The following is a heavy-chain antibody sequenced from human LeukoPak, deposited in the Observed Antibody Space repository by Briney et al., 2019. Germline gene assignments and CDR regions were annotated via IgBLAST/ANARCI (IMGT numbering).Heavy chain of an antibody. CDR1: GYTFTGYY. Sequence: GASVKVSCKASGYTFTGYYMHWVRQAPGQGLEWMGGFDPEDGETIYAQKFQGRVTMTEDTSTDTAYMELSSLRSEDTAVYYCASSLRPGREFHDYWGQGTLVTVSS. CDR3: ASSLRPGREFHDY. CDR2: FDPEDGET. D-gene: IGHD1-14*01. V-gene: IGHV1-24*01. J-gene: IGHJ4*02.